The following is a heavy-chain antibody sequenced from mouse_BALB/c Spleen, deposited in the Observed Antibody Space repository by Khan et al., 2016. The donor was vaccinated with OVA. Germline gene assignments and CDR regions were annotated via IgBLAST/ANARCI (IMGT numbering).Heavy chain of an antibody. Sequence: EVELVESGGGLVKPGGSLTLSCAASGFTFSDYYMYWVRQPPEKRLVWVATISVGGSYTYYPDRVSGPFTISTDTANHHLYLQMSSLQSADTALLNCARAGYGGLAYWGEGTLVTVSA. V-gene: IGHV5-4*02. D-gene: IGHD1-1*02. J-gene: IGHJ3*01. CDR2: ISVGGSYT. CDR1: GFTFSDYY. CDR3: ARAGYGGLAY.